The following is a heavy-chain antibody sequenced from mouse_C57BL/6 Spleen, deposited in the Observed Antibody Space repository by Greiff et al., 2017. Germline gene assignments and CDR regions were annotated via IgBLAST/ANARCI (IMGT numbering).Heavy chain of an antibody. V-gene: IGHV2-2*01. CDR2: IWSGGST. CDR3: ARPLYYGNYKDYAMDY. CDR1: GFSLTSYG. Sequence: VKLQESGPGLVQPSQSLSITCTVSGFSLTSYGVHWVRQSPGKGLEWLGVIWSGGSTDYNAAFISRLSISKDNSKSQVFFKMNSLQADDTAIYYCARPLYYGNYKDYAMDYWGQGASVTVSS. D-gene: IGHD2-1*01. J-gene: IGHJ4*01.